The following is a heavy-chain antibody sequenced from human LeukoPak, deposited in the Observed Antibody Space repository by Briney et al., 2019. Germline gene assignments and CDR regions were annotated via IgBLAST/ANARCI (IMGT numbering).Heavy chain of an antibody. CDR2: SRNKANSYTT. CDR1: GFTFSSYG. D-gene: IGHD2-15*01. J-gene: IGHJ6*02. CDR3: TRGAKGNVALGNVVYYYGMDV. Sequence: GGSLRLSCAASGFTFSSYGMHWVRQAPGKGLERVGRSRNKANSYTTKYAASVQGRFTISRGDSENTLFLQMNNLKTDDTAVYYCTRGAKGNVALGNVVYYYGMDVWGQGTTVTVSS. V-gene: IGHV3-72*01.